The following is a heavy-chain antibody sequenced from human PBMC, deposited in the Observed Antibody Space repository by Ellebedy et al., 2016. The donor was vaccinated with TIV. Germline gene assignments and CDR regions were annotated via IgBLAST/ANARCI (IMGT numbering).Heavy chain of an antibody. CDR1: GFTFDDYG. J-gene: IGHJ4*02. V-gene: IGHV3-9*01. Sequence: PGGSLRLSCAASGFTFDDYGMHWVRQAPGKGLEWVSGISWNSGSIGYADSVKGRFTISRDNSKNTLYLQMNSLRAEDTAVYYCARDRAATTVTDYFDYWGQGTLVTVSS. D-gene: IGHD4-17*01. CDR3: ARDRAATTVTDYFDY. CDR2: ISWNSGSI.